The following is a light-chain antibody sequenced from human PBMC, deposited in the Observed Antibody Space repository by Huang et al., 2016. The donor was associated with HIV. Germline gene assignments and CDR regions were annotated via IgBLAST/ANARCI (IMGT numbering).Light chain of an antibody. Sequence: DIVMTQSPDSLTVSLGERATINCKSSQSVLDNSNNNNHLAWYQQKPGQPPKLLLDLASTRESGVPERFSGSGSETDFILSISSLQAEDVAVYYCQQYYSSPLTFGGGTKVEIK. V-gene: IGKV4-1*01. CDR2: LAS. CDR1: QSVLDNSNNNNH. CDR3: QQYYSSPLT. J-gene: IGKJ4*01.